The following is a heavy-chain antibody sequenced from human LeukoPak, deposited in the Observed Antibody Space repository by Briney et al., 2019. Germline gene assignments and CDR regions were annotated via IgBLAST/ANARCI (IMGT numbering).Heavy chain of an antibody. CDR1: GGTFSSYA. J-gene: IGHJ6*04. CDR3: ASRLLTMVRGAANYYYYGMDV. V-gene: IGHV1-69*06. Sequence: SVKVPCKASGGTFSSYAISWVRQAPGQGLEWMGGIIPIFGTANYAQKFQGRVTITADKSTSTAYMELSSLRSEDTAVYYCASRLLTMVRGAANYYYYGMDVWGKGTTVTVSS. CDR2: IIPIFGTA. D-gene: IGHD3-10*01.